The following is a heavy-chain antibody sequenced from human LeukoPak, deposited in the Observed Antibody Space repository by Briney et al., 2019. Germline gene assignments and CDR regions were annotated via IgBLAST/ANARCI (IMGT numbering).Heavy chain of an antibody. D-gene: IGHD4-17*01. V-gene: IGHV4-59*12. CDR1: GGSISSYY. J-gene: IGHJ2*01. CDR3: ARLHIDHSTVNFDL. Sequence: SETLSLTCTVSGGSISSYYWSWIRQPPGKGLEWIGYIYYSGSTNYNPSLKSRVTISVDTSKNQFSLKLSSVTAADTAVYYCARLHIDHSTVNFDLWAVAPWSLSPQ. CDR2: IYYSGST.